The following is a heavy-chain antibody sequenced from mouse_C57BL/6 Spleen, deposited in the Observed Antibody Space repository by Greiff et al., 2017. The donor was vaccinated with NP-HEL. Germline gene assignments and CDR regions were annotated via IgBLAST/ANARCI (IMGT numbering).Heavy chain of an antibody. CDR1: GYTFTDYY. CDR3: ARRDYDYDGGGMDY. CDR2: IYPGSGNT. J-gene: IGHJ4*01. Sequence: QVQLKESGAELVRPGASVKLSCKASGYTFTDYYINWVKQRPGQGLEWIARIYPGSGNTYYNEKFKGKATLTAEKSSSTAYMQLSSLTSEDSAVYFCARRDYDYDGGGMDYWGQGTSVTVSS. V-gene: IGHV1-76*01. D-gene: IGHD2-4*01.